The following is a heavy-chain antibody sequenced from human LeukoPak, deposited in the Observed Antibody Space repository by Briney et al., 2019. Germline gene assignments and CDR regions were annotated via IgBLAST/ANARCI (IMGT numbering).Heavy chain of an antibody. CDR3: ARDYGGNPYFDY. D-gene: IGHD4-23*01. J-gene: IGHJ4*02. Sequence: PSETLSLTCTVSGGSISSSSYNWDWTRQPPGKGLEWIGNIYYSGSTYYNPSLKSRVTISVHTSKNQFSLKLSSVTGADTAVYYCARDYGGNPYFDYWGQGTLVTVSS. V-gene: IGHV4-39*02. CDR2: IYYSGST. CDR1: GGSISSSSYN.